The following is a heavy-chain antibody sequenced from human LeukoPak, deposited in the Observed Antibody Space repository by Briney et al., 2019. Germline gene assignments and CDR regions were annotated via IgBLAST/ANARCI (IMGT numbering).Heavy chain of an antibody. J-gene: IGHJ4*02. D-gene: IGHD6-6*01. CDR1: GFTSSDYA. V-gene: IGHV3-23*01. Sequence: GGSLRLSCAASGFTSSDYAMAWVRQAPGKGLEWVSIISTSGSGGATYYTDSMKGRFTISRDSPTNTLYLQMNSLRAEDTAVYYCARAPGSHVSVAGRPYYFDFWGQGTLVTVSS. CDR2: ISTSGSGGAT. CDR3: ARAPGSHVSVAGRPYYFDF.